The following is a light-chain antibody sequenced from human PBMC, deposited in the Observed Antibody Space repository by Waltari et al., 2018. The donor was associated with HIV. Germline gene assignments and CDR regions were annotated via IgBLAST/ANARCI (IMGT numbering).Light chain of an antibody. V-gene: IGLV6-57*01. CDR2: RDD. Sequence: NFMLTQPHSVSESPGQTVTISCTRSSGRIASNYVQWYQQRPGSSPTTVIYRDDQRPSGVPDRFSGSSDSSSNSASLTISGLRTEDEADYYCQSYDNENPVLCGGGTKLTVL. J-gene: IGLJ2*01. CDR3: QSYDNENPVL. CDR1: SGRIASNY.